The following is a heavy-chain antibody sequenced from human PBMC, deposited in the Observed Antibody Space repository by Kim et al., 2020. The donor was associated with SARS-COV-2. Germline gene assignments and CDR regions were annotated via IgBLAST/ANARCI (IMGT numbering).Heavy chain of an antibody. D-gene: IGHD6-13*01. CDR3: ARDSSSWYVYDY. CDR2: ISSSSSYI. CDR1: GFTFSSYS. V-gene: IGHV3-21*01. J-gene: IGHJ4*02. Sequence: GGSLRLSCAASGFTFSSYSMNWVRQAPGKGLEWVSSISSSSSYIYYADSVKGRFTISRDNAKNSLYLQMNSLRAEDTAVYYCARDSSSWYVYDYWGQGTLVTVSS.